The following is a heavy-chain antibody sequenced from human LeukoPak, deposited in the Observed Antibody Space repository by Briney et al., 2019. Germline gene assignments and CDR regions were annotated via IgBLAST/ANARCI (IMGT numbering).Heavy chain of an antibody. D-gene: IGHD2-2*01. CDR2: ISGSGGST. V-gene: IGHV3-23*01. J-gene: IGHJ4*02. CDR3: ATWVVVGDFDY. CDR1: GFTFSSYD. Sequence: GGSLRLSCSASGFTFSSYDMSWVRQAPGKGLEWVSAISGSGGSTYYADSVKGRFTISRDNSKNTLYLQMNSLRAEDTAVYYCATWVVVGDFDYWGQGTLVTVSS.